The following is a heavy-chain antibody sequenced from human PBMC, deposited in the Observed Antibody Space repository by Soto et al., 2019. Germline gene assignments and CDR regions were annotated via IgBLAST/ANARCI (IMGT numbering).Heavy chain of an antibody. V-gene: IGHV3-74*01. J-gene: IGHJ6*02. CDR1: GFTFSSYW. Sequence: VGSLRLSCAASGFTFSSYWMHWVRQAPGKGLVWVSRINSDGSSTSYADSVKGRFTISRDNAKNTLYLQMNSLRAEDTAVYYCAREYCSSTSCHHLYGMDVWGQGTTVTVSS. CDR3: AREYCSSTSCHHLYGMDV. CDR2: INSDGSST. D-gene: IGHD2-2*01.